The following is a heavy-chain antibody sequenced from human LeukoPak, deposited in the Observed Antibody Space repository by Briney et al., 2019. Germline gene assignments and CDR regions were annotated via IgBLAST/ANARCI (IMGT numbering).Heavy chain of an antibody. Sequence: GGSLRLSCAASGFTFSSYDMHWVRQATGKDLEWVSAIGTAGDTYYPGSVKGRFTISRENAKNSLYLQMNSLRAGDTAVYYCARANGDYENWFNPWGQGTLVTVSS. CDR2: IGTAGDT. D-gene: IGHD4-17*01. V-gene: IGHV3-13*01. CDR3: ARANGDYENWFNP. J-gene: IGHJ5*02. CDR1: GFTFSSYD.